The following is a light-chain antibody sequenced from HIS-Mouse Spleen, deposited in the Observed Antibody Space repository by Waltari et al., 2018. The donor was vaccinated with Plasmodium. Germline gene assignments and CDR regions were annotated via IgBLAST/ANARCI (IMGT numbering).Light chain of an antibody. J-gene: IGLJ2*01. CDR3: QAWDSSTVV. V-gene: IGLV3-1*01. CDR1: KLGDKY. Sequence: SYELTQPPSVSVSPGQTASIPCPGDKLGDKYACWYQQKPGQSPVLVIYQDSKRPSGIPERFSGSNSGKTATLTSSGTQAMEEADYYCQAWDSSTVVFGGGTKLTVL. CDR2: QDS.